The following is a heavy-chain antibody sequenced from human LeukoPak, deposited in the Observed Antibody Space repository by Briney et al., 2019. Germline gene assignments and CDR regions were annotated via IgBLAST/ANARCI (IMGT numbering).Heavy chain of an antibody. CDR3: ASSRSYGGPVYYFVY. D-gene: IGHD1-26*01. V-gene: IGHV3-11*01. CDR2: ISSSGSTI. J-gene: IGHJ4*02. Sequence: AGGSLRLSCAASGFTFSDYYMSWIRQAPGKGLEWVSYISSSGSTIYYADSVKGRFTISRDNAKYSLYLRMNSLRAEDTAVCYCASSRSYGGPVYYFVYWGEGTLVTVSS. CDR1: GFTFSDYY.